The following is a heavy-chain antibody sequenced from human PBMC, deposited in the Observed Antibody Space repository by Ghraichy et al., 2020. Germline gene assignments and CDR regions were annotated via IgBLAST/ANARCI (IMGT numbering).Heavy chain of an antibody. Sequence: SQTLSLTCTVSGGPISGYYWSWIRQFPGKGLEWIGYVSTSATTNYNPSLKSRVTISIVTSKNQFSLNLTSVTAADTAVYYCARQGGYSSPFGYWGQGTLVTVTS. D-gene: IGHD6-13*01. CDR1: GGPISGYY. V-gene: IGHV4-4*09. J-gene: IGHJ4*02. CDR2: VSTSATT. CDR3: ARQGGYSSPFGY.